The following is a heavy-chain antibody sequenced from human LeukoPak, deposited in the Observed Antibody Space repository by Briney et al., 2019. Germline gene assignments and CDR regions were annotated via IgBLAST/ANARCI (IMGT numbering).Heavy chain of an antibody. CDR3: AKKQWLASYFDY. CDR1: GFTFSSYG. Sequence: GGSLRLSCAASGFTFSSYGMHWVRQAPGKGLEWVAFIRYDGSNKYYADSVKGRFTISRDNSRNTLYLQMNSLRAEDTAVYYCAKKQWLASYFDYWGQGTLVTVSS. V-gene: IGHV3-30*02. CDR2: IRYDGSNK. D-gene: IGHD6-19*01. J-gene: IGHJ4*02.